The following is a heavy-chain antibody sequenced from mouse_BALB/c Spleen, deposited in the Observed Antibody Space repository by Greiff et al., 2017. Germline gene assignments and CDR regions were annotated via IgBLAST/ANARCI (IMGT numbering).Heavy chain of an antibody. V-gene: IGHV5-17*02. CDR1: GFTFSSFG. Sequence: EVQLVESGGGLVQPGGSRKLSCAASGFTFSSFGMHWVRQAPEKGLEWVAYISSGSSTIYYADTVKGRFTISRDNPKNTLFLQMTSLRSEDTAMYYCARYDYGFDYGGQGTTLTVSS. CDR2: ISSGSSTI. CDR3: ARYDYGFDY. J-gene: IGHJ2*01. D-gene: IGHD2-4*01.